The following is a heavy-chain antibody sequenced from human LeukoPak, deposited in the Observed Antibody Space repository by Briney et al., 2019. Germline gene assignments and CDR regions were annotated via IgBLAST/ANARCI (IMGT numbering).Heavy chain of an antibody. J-gene: IGHJ6*03. V-gene: IGHV4-34*01. Sequence: SETLSLTCGVYGGSFSGYYWIWIRQPPGKGLEWTGEINHSGSTKYNPSLKSRVTISIDTSKNQFSLKLSSVTAADTAVYYCARISEGATPYIDVWGKGTTVTVSS. CDR3: ARISEGATPYIDV. CDR2: INHSGST. CDR1: GGSFSGYY. D-gene: IGHD1-26*01.